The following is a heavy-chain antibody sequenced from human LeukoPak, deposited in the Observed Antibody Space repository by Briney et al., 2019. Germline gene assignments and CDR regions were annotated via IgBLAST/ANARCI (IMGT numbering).Heavy chain of an antibody. Sequence: PGGSLRLSCAASGFTFSSYSMNWVRQAPGKGLEWVSAISGSGGSTYYADSVKGRFTISRDNSKNTLYLQMNSLRAEDTAVYYCAKDRVLYDNWFDPWGQGTLVTVSS. D-gene: IGHD2-2*02. J-gene: IGHJ5*02. V-gene: IGHV3-23*01. CDR2: ISGSGGST. CDR1: GFTFSSYS. CDR3: AKDRVLYDNWFDP.